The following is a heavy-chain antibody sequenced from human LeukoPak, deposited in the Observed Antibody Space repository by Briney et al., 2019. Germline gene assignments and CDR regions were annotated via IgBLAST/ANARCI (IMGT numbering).Heavy chain of an antibody. V-gene: IGHV4-31*03. CDR1: GGSISSGDYY. Sequence: SETLSLTCTVSGGSISSGDYYWSWIRQHPGKGLEWIGYIYYSGRTYYNPYLKSRATISVDTSKNQFSLKLSSVTAADTAVYYCARDRYDSYPMDVWGQGTTVTVSS. D-gene: IGHD3-3*01. J-gene: IGHJ6*02. CDR3: ARDRYDSYPMDV. CDR2: IYYSGRT.